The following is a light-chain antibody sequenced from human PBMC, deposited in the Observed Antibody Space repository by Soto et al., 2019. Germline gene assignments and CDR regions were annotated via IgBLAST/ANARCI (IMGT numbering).Light chain of an antibody. CDR2: LGS. CDR3: MQTLQTPLS. CDR1: QSLLHRTGYYY. Sequence: DIVMTQSPLSLPVTPGEPASISCRSSQSLLHRTGYYYLDWFLQKPGQSPQLLIYLGSNRASGVPDRFSGSGSVTDFTLKISRVEAEDVGIYYCMQTLQTPLSFGGGTKVEIK. V-gene: IGKV2-28*01. J-gene: IGKJ4*01.